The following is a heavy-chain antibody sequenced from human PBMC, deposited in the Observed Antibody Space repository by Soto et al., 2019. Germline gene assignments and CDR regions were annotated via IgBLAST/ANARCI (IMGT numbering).Heavy chain of an antibody. CDR3: ARYSAGSFWNYAMDV. CDR1: GGTFTNSA. V-gene: IGHV1-69*01. J-gene: IGHJ6*02. D-gene: IGHD6-13*01. CDR2: IIPLFDTT. Sequence: QVQLVQSGAEVKKPGSSVKVSCKASGGTFTNSAFNWVRQAPGQGLEWMGGIIPLFDTTNSAQNFQGRVTFTAADSTSTAYMELSGLRSEDTAAYYCARYSAGSFWNYAMDVWGQGTTVTVSS.